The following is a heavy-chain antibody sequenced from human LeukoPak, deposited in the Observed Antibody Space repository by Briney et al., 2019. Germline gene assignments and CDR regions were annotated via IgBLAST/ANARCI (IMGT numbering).Heavy chain of an antibody. CDR3: ARDDGPSGATVYDY. CDR2: ISYDGSNK. Sequence: GGSLRLSCAASGFTFSSYAMHWVRQAPGKGLEWVAVISYDGSNKYYADSVKGRFTISRDNSKNTLYLQMNSLRAEDTAVYYCARDDGPSGATVYDYWGQGTLVTVSS. V-gene: IGHV3-30*04. J-gene: IGHJ4*02. CDR1: GFTFSSYA. D-gene: IGHD1-26*01.